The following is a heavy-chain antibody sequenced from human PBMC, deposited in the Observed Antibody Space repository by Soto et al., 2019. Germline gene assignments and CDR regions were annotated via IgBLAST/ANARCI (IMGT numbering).Heavy chain of an antibody. J-gene: IGHJ4*02. CDR3: ARANYYGSPGDFDY. D-gene: IGHD3-10*01. V-gene: IGHV3-48*01. CDR1: GFTFSSYS. CDR2: ISSSSSTI. Sequence: EVQLVESGGGLVQPGGSLRLSCGASGFTFSSYSMNWVRQAPGKGLEWVSYISSSSSTIYYADSVKGRFTISRDNAKNSLYLQMNSLRAEDTAVYYCARANYYGSPGDFDYWGQGTLVTVSS.